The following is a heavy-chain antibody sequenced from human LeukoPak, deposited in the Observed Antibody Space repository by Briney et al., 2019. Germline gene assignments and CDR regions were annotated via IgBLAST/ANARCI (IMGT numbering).Heavy chain of an antibody. J-gene: IGHJ5*02. CDR2: IYPGDSDT. D-gene: IGHD1-26*01. CDR3: AGHQSLIVGATGQGWFDP. V-gene: IGHV5-51*01. Sequence: GESLKISCKGSGYSFTSYWIGWVRQMPGKGLEWMVIIYPGDSDTRYSPSFQGQVTISADKSISTAYLQWSSLKASDTAMYYCAGHQSLIVGATGQGWFDPWGQGTLVTVSS. CDR1: GYSFTSYW.